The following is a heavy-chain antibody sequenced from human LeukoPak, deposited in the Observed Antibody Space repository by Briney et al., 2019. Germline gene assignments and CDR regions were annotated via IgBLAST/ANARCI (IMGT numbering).Heavy chain of an antibody. Sequence: GGSLRLSCAASGFTFDDYAMHWVRQAPGKGLEWVSGISWNSGSIGYADSVKGRFTISRDNAKNSLYLQMNSLRAEDTAVYYCAKDRPYSSGWYNVLVDFDYWGQGTLVTVSS. V-gene: IGHV3-9*01. CDR3: AKDRPYSSGWYNVLVDFDY. J-gene: IGHJ4*02. D-gene: IGHD6-19*01. CDR2: ISWNSGSI. CDR1: GFTFDDYA.